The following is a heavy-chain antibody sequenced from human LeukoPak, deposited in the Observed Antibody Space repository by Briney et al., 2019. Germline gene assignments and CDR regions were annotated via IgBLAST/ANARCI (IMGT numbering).Heavy chain of an antibody. CDR1: GGSFSGYY. D-gene: IGHD6-19*01. CDR3: ASWYSSGLNY. J-gene: IGHJ4*02. Sequence: SETLSLTCAVYGGSFSGYYWSWIRQPPRKGLEWIGEINHSGSTNYNPSLKSRVTISVDTSKNQFSLKLSSVTAADTAVYYCASWYSSGLNYWGQGTLVTVSS. CDR2: INHSGST. V-gene: IGHV4-34*01.